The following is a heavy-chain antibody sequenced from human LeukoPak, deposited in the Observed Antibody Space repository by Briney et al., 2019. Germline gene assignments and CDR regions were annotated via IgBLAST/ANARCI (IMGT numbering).Heavy chain of an antibody. J-gene: IGHJ5*02. Sequence: SETLSLTCTVSGGSISSYYWSWIRQPPGKGLEWIGYIYTSGSTNYNPSLKSRVTISVDTSKNQFSLKLSSVTAADTAVDYCAGGPDILTGFDPWGQGTLVTVSS. CDR2: IYTSGST. V-gene: IGHV4-4*09. CDR3: AGGPDILTGFDP. CDR1: GGSISSYY. D-gene: IGHD3-9*01.